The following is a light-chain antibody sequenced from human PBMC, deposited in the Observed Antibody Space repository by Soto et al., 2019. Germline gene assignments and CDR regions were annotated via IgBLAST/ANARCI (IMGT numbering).Light chain of an antibody. V-gene: IGLV1-40*01. CDR1: SSNLGAGYD. J-gene: IGLJ1*01. Sequence: QSVLTQPPSVSGAPGQRVIISCSGSSSNLGAGYDVHWYRQLPGTAPKLLIYGNSNRPSGVPDRVSGFKSGNTASLTVSGLQAEDEADYYCSSYANNNNFKFVFGTGTKLTVL. CDR2: GNS. CDR3: SSYANNNNFKFV.